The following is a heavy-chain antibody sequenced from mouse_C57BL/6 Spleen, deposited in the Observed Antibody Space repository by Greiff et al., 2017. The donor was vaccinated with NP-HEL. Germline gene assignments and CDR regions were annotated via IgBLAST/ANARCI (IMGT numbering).Heavy chain of an antibody. CDR1: GYSFTGYF. Sequence: VQLKQSGPELVKPGDSVKISCKASGYSFTGYFMNWVMQSHGKSLEWIGRINPYNGDTFYNQKFKGKATLTVDKSSSTAHMELRSLTSDYVEVYYCARSPYYGSSNDYWGQGTTLTVSS. CDR3: ARSPYYGSSNDY. D-gene: IGHD1-1*01. V-gene: IGHV1-20*01. CDR2: INPYNGDT. J-gene: IGHJ2*01.